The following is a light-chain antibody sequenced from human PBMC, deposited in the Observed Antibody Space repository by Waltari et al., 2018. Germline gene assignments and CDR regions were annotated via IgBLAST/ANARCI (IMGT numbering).Light chain of an antibody. Sequence: DNVMTQSPDSLAVSLGERATINCKSSQSVLYTPNNKNYLAWYQQKPGQPPKLLIYWASIRESGVPDRFSGSGSGTDFTLTISSLQAEDVAVYYCQQYHSTSWTFGQGTKVEIK. CDR1: QSVLYTPNNKNY. CDR3: QQYHSTSWT. J-gene: IGKJ1*01. CDR2: WAS. V-gene: IGKV4-1*01.